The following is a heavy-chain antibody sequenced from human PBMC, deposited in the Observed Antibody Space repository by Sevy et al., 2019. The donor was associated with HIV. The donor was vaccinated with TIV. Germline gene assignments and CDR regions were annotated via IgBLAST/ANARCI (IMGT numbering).Heavy chain of an antibody. Sequence: SETLSLTCIVSGGSISDSTYYWGWLRQPPGKGLEWIGNIYYDGSAYYNPPLKSRISISVDTSKNRFSLKLNSVTGADTAVYYCASLGKYYRGPFDFWGQGMLVTVSS. CDR3: ASLGKYYRGPFDF. D-gene: IGHD3-10*01. V-gene: IGHV4-39*01. CDR1: GGSISDSTYY. CDR2: IYYDGSA. J-gene: IGHJ4*02.